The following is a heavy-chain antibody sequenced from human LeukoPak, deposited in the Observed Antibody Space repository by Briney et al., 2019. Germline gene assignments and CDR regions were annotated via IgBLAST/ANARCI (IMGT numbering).Heavy chain of an antibody. V-gene: IGHV4-34*01. J-gene: IGHJ1*01. Sequence: PSETLSLTCGVFGVSLNDYYWSWIRQSPGKGLEWSGEISHTEGTRYNPSLESRVTMSVGTSENQLSLKLIFVTAADTAVYYCARIRCGHSGSVCYNHWGLGTLVTVSS. CDR2: ISHTEGT. D-gene: IGHD3-9*01. CDR1: GVSLNDYY. CDR3: ARIRCGHSGSVCYNH.